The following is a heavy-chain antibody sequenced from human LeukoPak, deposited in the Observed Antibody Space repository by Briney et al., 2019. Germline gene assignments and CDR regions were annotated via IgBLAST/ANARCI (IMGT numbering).Heavy chain of an antibody. CDR1: GFTFSSYS. J-gene: IGHJ4*02. CDR2: ISSSSNTI. V-gene: IGHV3-48*01. D-gene: IGHD3-3*01. CDR3: ARDGFDFWSGYPTTVDY. Sequence: GGSLRLSCVASGFTFSSYSMNWARQSPGKGLGWVSYISSSSNTIYYADSVKGRFTISRDNANNSLYLQMNSLRAEDTAVYYCARDGFDFWSGYPTTVDYWGQGTLVTVSS.